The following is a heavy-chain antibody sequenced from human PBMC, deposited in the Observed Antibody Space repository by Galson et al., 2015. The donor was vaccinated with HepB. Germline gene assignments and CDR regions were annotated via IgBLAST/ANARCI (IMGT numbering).Heavy chain of an antibody. D-gene: IGHD2-21*01. J-gene: IGHJ3*02. CDR2: IYSGGKT. CDR3: ARDVPILGGAFDI. V-gene: IGHV3-53*01. CDR1: GFTVSSKY. Sequence: SLRLSCAASGFTVSSKYMSWVRQAPGKGLEWVSVIYSGGKTYYADSVKGRFTVSRDNGQNSLSLQMNSLRVGDTAVYYCARDVPILGGAFDIWGQGTIVSVSA.